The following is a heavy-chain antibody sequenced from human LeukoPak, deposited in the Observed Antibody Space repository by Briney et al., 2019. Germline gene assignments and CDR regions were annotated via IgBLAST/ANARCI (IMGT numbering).Heavy chain of an antibody. D-gene: IGHD5-12*01. V-gene: IGHV3-30*18. CDR3: AKDSRSGYSGYNDY. J-gene: IGHJ4*02. Sequence: GGSLRLSCAASGFTFRTYGIHWVRQAPGKGMEWVAVISYDGSNQYYADSVRGRFTISRDNSKNTVYLQMNSLRAEDTAVYYCAKDSRSGYSGYNDYWGQGTQVTVSS. CDR2: ISYDGSNQ. CDR1: GFTFRTYG.